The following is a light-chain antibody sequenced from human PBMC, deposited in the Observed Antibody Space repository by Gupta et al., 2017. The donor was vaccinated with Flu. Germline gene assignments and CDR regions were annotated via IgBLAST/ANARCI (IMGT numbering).Light chain of an antibody. Sequence: EIVMTQSPATLSVSPGERVTLSCRASLSVSSNLAWYQQKPGQAPRLLVYGASSRATGVPVRFTGSGYGTEFTLVISSLQSDDSATYYCQQYNIWSWTFGRGTKVEIK. J-gene: IGKJ1*01. V-gene: IGKV3-15*01. CDR2: GAS. CDR1: LSVSSN. CDR3: QQYNIWSWT.